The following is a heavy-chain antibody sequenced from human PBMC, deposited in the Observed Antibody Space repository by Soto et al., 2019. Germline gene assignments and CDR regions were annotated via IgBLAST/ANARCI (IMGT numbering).Heavy chain of an antibody. CDR2: IIPMSGTT. V-gene: IGHV1-69*01. Sequence: QVQLVQSGDEVKKPGSSVKVSCKAYGGTFSTFAISWVRQAHGHGLEWMGVIIPMSGTTDYAPKFQCRVKITADERTSTVYMELRSLRSADTAVYYCATPVTATTSGLFDYWGQGTLVTVSS. J-gene: IGHJ4*02. CDR3: ATPVTATTSGLFDY. D-gene: IGHD5-12*01. CDR1: GGTFSTFA.